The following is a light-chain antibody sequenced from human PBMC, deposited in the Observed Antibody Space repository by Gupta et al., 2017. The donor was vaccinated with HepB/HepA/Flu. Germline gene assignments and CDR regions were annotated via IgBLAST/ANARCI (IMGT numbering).Light chain of an antibody. CDR3: QQYSHSPPMYT. Sequence: EIVLTQSPGTLSLSPGERATLSCRASQSVSSSSLAWYQQKPGQAPRLLIYGASSRATGIPDRFSSSGSGTDFTLTISRLEPEDVAVYSCQQYSHSPPMYTFGQGTKLEIK. CDR1: QSVSSSS. V-gene: IGKV3-20*01. CDR2: GAS. J-gene: IGKJ2*01.